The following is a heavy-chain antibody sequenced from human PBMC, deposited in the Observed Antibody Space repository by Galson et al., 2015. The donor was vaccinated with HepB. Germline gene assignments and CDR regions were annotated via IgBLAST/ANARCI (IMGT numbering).Heavy chain of an antibody. D-gene: IGHD6-13*01. CDR3: ARDEADSSSWYLFY. J-gene: IGHJ4*02. V-gene: IGHV3-23*01. Sequence: SLRLSCAASGFTFSSYAMSWVRQAPGKGLEWVSAISGSGGSTYYADSVKGRFTISRDNSKNTLYLQMNSLRAEDTAVYYCARDEADSSSWYLFYWGQGTLVTVSS. CDR1: GFTFSSYA. CDR2: ISGSGGST.